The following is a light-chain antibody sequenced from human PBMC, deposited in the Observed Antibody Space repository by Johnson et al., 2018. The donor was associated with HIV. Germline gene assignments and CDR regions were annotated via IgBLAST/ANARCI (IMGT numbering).Light chain of an antibody. V-gene: IGLV1-51*01. CDR1: SSNIGNNY. Sequence: QSVLTQPPSVSAAPGQKVTISCSGSSSNIGNNYVSWYQQLPGTAPKLLIYDNNKRPSGIPDRFSGSKSGTSATLGITGLQTGAEADYYCGTWDSSLSARVFGTGTKVTVL. CDR3: GTWDSSLSARV. J-gene: IGLJ1*01. CDR2: DNN.